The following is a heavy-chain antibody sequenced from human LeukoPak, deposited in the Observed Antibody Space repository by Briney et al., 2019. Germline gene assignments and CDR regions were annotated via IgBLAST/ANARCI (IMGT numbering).Heavy chain of an antibody. Sequence: EPSETLSLTCTVSGDSIHSVYYFWGWIRQPPGKGLEWIGSVYFDGDTSYSPSLKSRVIISVDTSKNQFSLNLTSVTAADTALYYCARHRKSARNYLYYYMDVWGKGTTVTVPS. J-gene: IGHJ6*03. V-gene: IGHV4-39*01. D-gene: IGHD6-6*01. CDR2: VYFDGDT. CDR3: ARHRKSARNYLYYYMDV. CDR1: GDSIHSVYYF.